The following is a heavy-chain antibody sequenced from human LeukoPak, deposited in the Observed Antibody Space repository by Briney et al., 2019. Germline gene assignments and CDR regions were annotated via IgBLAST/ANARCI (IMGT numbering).Heavy chain of an antibody. Sequence: ASVKVSCKASGYTFTSYGISWVRQAPGQGLEWMGWISAYNGNTNYAQELQGRVTMTTDTSTSTAYMELRSLRSDDTAVYYCAREPTVPFWSGYHRRYYYGMDVWGQGTTVTVSS. CDR2: ISAYNGNT. CDR3: AREPTVPFWSGYHRRYYYGMDV. V-gene: IGHV1-18*01. D-gene: IGHD3-3*01. J-gene: IGHJ6*02. CDR1: GYTFTSYG.